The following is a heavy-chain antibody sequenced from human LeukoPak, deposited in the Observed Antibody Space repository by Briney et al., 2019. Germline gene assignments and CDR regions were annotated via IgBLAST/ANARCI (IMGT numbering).Heavy chain of an antibody. Sequence: SQTLSLTCAISGDSVSSNSAAWNWIRQSPSRGLEWLGRTYYRSKWYNDYAVSAKSRITINPDTSKNQFSLQLNSVTPEDTAVYYCARVASSGSWLGDLSNAFDIWGQGTMVTVSS. CDR2: TYYRSKWYN. V-gene: IGHV6-1*01. CDR1: GDSVSSNSAA. J-gene: IGHJ3*02. D-gene: IGHD6-13*01. CDR3: ARVASSGSWLGDLSNAFDI.